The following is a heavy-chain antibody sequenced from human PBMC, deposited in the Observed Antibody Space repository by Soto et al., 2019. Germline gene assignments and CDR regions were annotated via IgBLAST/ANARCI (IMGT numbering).Heavy chain of an antibody. CDR3: AKDRGGFTSGWEFFDF. CDR2: TSGNGGTT. Sequence: EVVLLESGGGLVQPGGSLRLSCEVSGVAFSFYSMSWVRQAPGKGLEWVAGTSGNGGTTYYAASGKGRFTFSRDNSKNTVYLQMNSLRGEDTAVYYCAKDRGGFTSGWEFFDFWGQGTLVTVSS. V-gene: IGHV3-23*01. CDR1: GVAFSFYS. J-gene: IGHJ4*02. D-gene: IGHD6-19*01.